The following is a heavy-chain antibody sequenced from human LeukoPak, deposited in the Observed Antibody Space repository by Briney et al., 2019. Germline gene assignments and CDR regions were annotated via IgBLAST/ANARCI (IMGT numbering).Heavy chain of an antibody. V-gene: IGHV3-74*01. CDR2: IKSDGTSA. J-gene: IGHJ4*02. CDR1: TSTGLVW. D-gene: IGHD2-8*02. CDR3: GILPPGY. Sequence: GGSLRLSCAASTSTGLVWMDWVRKAPGKGLVWVARIKSDGTSANYADSVRGRFTISRDDAKNTLYLLMNSLGDEDTAVYYCGILPPGYWGQGTQVTVS.